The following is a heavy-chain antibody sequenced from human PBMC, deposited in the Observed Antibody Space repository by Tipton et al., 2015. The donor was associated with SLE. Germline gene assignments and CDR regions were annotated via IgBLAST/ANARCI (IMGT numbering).Heavy chain of an antibody. D-gene: IGHD5/OR15-5a*01. CDR2: IYHSGST. Sequence: TLSLTCAVYGGSFSGYYWSWIRQPPGKGLEWLGEIYHSGSTNYNPSLKSRITISVDTSKNQFSLKLSSVTAADTAVYYCAGVSRDAFEIWGQGTMVTVSS. V-gene: IGHV4-34*01. CDR1: GGSFSGYY. J-gene: IGHJ3*02. CDR3: AGVSRDAFEI.